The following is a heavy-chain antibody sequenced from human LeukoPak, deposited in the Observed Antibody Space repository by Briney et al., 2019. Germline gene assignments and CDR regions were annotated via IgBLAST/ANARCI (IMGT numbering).Heavy chain of an antibody. Sequence: PGASLRLSCAASGFTFSSYAMSWVRQAPGKGLEWVSTISGSGGSTYYADSVKGRFTISRDNSKHTLYLQMNSLRAEDTAVYYCAKAYCSSTSCYYVFDYWGQGTLVTVSS. CDR1: GFTFSSYA. CDR3: AKAYCSSTSCYYVFDY. D-gene: IGHD2-2*01. J-gene: IGHJ4*02. CDR2: ISGSGGST. V-gene: IGHV3-23*01.